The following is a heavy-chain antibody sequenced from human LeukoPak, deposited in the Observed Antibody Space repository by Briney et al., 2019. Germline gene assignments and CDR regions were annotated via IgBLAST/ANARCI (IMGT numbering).Heavy chain of an antibody. CDR3: ARQPVAGHFDY. V-gene: IGHV4-59*08. CDR1: GGSISSYY. CDR2: IYYSGST. Sequence: SETLSLTCTVSGGSISSYYWSWIRQPPGKGLEWIGYIYYSGSTNYNPSLKSRVTISVDTSKNQFSLKLSSVTAADTAVYYCARQPVAGHFDYWGQGTLVTVSS. J-gene: IGHJ4*02. D-gene: IGHD6-19*01.